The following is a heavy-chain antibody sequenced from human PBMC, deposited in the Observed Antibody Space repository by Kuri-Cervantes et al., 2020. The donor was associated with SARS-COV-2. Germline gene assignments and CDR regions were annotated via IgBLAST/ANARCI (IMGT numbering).Heavy chain of an antibody. Sequence: SVKVSCKASGGTFSSYAISWVRQAPGQGLEWMGGIIPISGTANYAQKFQGRVTITADKSTSTAYMELSSLRSKDTAVYYCARGDYGDYYYYGMDVWGQGTTVTVSS. V-gene: IGHV1-69*06. J-gene: IGHJ6*02. D-gene: IGHD4-17*01. CDR1: GGTFSSYA. CDR3: ARGDYGDYYYYGMDV. CDR2: IIPISGTA.